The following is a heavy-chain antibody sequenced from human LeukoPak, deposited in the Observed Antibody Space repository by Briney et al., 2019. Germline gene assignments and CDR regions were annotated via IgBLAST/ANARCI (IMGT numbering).Heavy chain of an antibody. CDR3: ARRAITLGDAFDI. D-gene: IGHD3-16*01. Sequence: GESLKISCKGSGYSFTSYWIGWVRQMPGKGLEWMGTIYPGDSDTRYSPSFQGQVTISADKSISTAYLQWSSLKASDTAMYYCARRAITLGDAFDIWGQGTVVTVSS. V-gene: IGHV5-51*01. J-gene: IGHJ3*02. CDR1: GYSFTSYW. CDR2: IYPGDSDT.